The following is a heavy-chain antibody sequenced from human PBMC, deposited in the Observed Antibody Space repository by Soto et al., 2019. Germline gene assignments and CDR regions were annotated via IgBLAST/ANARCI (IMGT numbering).Heavy chain of an antibody. CDR3: ARFGVVVVPAATRFDYYGMDV. D-gene: IGHD2-2*01. CDR2: VYYSGTT. V-gene: IGHV4-61*05. Sequence: PSETLSLTCTVSGGSIDSGDYYWSWIRQPPGKGLEWIGYVYYSGTTNYNPFLKSRVTLSLDKSKNQFSLKLSSVTAADTAVYYCARFGVVVVPAATRFDYYGMDVWGQGTTVTVSS. CDR1: GGSIDSGDYY. J-gene: IGHJ6*02.